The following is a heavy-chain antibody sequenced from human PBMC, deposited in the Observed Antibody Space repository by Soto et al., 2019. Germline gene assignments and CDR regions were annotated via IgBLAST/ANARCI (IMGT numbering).Heavy chain of an antibody. J-gene: IGHJ4*02. CDR1: GYTFTLYT. V-gene: IGHV1-3*04. Sequence: QVQIVQSGAEVKKPGASVKVSCKTSGYTFTLYTIHWVRQAPGQRLEWMGWINTGNGNTKYSQRFQGRVTMSRDTSATTAYMEPSSLTSEDTAVYYCAKLGGGYIFGPYLDFWGQGTLVTVSS. D-gene: IGHD5-18*01. CDR2: INTGNGNT. CDR3: AKLGGGYIFGPYLDF.